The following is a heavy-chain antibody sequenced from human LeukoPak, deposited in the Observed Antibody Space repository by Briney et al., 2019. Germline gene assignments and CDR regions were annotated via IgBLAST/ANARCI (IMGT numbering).Heavy chain of an antibody. CDR2: IYPGDSDT. CDR3: ARRPGSIAARWRYFDY. CDR1: GYSFTSYW. J-gene: IGHJ4*02. V-gene: IGHV5-51*01. Sequence: GESLKVSCKGSGYSFTSYWIGWVRQMPGKGLEWMGIIYPGDSDTRYSPSFQGQVTISADRSISTAYLQWSSLKASDTAMYYCARRPGSIAARWRYFDYWGQGTLVTVSS. D-gene: IGHD6-6*01.